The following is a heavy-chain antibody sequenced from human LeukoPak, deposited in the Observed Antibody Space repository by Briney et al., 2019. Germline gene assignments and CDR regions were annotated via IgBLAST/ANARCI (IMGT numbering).Heavy chain of an antibody. V-gene: IGHV3-20*04. CDR3: ARANSRSTMVRGVIIRGWFDP. D-gene: IGHD3-10*01. CDR2: INWNGGST. Sequence: GGSLRLSCAASGFTFDDYGMSWVRQAPGKGLEWVSGINWNGGSTGYADSVKGRFTISRDNAKNSLYLQMNSLRAEDTALYYCARANSRSTMVRGVIIRGWFDPRGQGTLVTVSS. CDR1: GFTFDDYG. J-gene: IGHJ5*02.